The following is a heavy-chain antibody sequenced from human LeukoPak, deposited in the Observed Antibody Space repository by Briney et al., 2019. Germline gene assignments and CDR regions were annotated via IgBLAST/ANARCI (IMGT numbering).Heavy chain of an antibody. CDR1: GFTFSGYS. CDR3: VREPDALDY. J-gene: IGHJ4*02. Sequence: GGSLRLSCAASGFTFSGYSMIWVRQAPGKGLEWVAYIRSGGSPIYYADSVKGRFTISRDNAKNSLYLQMNSLRDQDTAVYYCVREPDALDYWGQGTLVTVSS. V-gene: IGHV3-48*02. CDR2: IRSGGSPI.